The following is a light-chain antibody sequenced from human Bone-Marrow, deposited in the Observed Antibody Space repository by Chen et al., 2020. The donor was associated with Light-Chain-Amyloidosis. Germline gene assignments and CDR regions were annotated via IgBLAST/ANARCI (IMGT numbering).Light chain of an antibody. Sequence: SYELTQPPSLSVSPVQSARITCAGDDLPTKYAYWYQQKPGQAPVLVIHRDTERPSGSSERFSGSSSGTTATLTISGVQAEDEADYHCQSADSSGTYEVIFGGGTKLTVL. J-gene: IGLJ2*01. CDR2: RDT. CDR1: DLPTKY. CDR3: QSADSSGTYEVI. V-gene: IGLV3-25*03.